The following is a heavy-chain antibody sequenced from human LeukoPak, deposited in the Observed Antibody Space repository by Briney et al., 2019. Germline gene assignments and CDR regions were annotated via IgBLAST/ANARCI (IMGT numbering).Heavy chain of an antibody. CDR3: AKRGYDSSGYYGYSDY. Sequence: GGSLRLSCAASGFTFSSYAMSWVRQAPGKGLEWVSAISGSGGSTYYADSVKGRFTISRDNSKNTLYLQMNSLRAEDTAVYYCAKRGYDSSGYYGYSDYWGQGTLVTVSS. D-gene: IGHD3-22*01. V-gene: IGHV3-23*01. CDR2: ISGSGGST. CDR1: GFTFSSYA. J-gene: IGHJ4*02.